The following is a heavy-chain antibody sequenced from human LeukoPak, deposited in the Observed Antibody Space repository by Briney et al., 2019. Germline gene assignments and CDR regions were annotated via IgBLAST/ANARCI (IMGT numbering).Heavy chain of an antibody. Sequence: ASVKVSCKASGYTFNTYGITWVRQAPGQGLEWMGWISGYNGKTKYAQKLQDRVTMTTDTSTTTAYMELRSLTSEDTAVHYCASATLRCSGGSCYEMDVWGKGTTVTVPS. CDR2: ISGYNGKT. CDR1: GYTFNTYG. J-gene: IGHJ6*04. CDR3: ASATLRCSGGSCYEMDV. D-gene: IGHD2-15*01. V-gene: IGHV1-18*01.